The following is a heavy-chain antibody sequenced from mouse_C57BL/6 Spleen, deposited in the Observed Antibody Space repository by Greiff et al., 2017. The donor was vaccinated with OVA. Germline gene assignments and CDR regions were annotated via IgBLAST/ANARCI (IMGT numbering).Heavy chain of an antibody. CDR1: GYTFTDYY. D-gene: IGHD1-1*01. V-gene: IGHV1-26*01. J-gene: IGHJ2*01. CDR3: ARNPDYYGTPGYFDY. CDR2: INPNNGGT. Sequence: EVQLQQSGPELVKPGASVKISCKASGYTFTDYYMNWVKQSHGKSLEWIGDINPNNGGTSSNQKFKGKATLTVAKSSSTAYMERRSLTSEDSAVYYCARNPDYYGTPGYFDYWGQGTTLTVSS.